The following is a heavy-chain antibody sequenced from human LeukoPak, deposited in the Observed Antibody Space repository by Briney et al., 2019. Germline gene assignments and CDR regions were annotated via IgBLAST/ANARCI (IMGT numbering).Heavy chain of an antibody. CDR3: ASPAIAAAGRGYYYYYGMDV. CDR1: GGAISSSSYY. D-gene: IGHD6-13*01. J-gene: IGHJ6*02. Sequence: SETLSLTCTVPGGAISSSSYYWGWMRQPPGKGVEWSGSIYYSGSTYYNPSLKSRVTISVDTSRNQFSPKLSSVTAADTAVYYCASPAIAAAGRGYYYYYGMDVWGQGTTVTVSS. CDR2: IYYSGST. V-gene: IGHV4-39*01.